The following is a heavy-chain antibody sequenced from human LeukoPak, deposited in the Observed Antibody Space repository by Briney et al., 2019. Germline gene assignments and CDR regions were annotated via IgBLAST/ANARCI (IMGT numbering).Heavy chain of an antibody. D-gene: IGHD6-19*01. Sequence: GSLRLSCAASGFTFSSYAMSWVRQAPGKGLEWVSAISGSGGSTYYADSVKGRFTISRDNSKNTLYLQMNSLRAEDTAVYYCAKRRIAVYYFDYWGQGTLVTVSS. J-gene: IGHJ4*02. V-gene: IGHV3-23*01. CDR2: ISGSGGST. CDR1: GFTFSSYA. CDR3: AKRRIAVYYFDY.